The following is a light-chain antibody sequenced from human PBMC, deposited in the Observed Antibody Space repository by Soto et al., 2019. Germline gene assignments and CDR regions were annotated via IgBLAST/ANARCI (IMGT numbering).Light chain of an antibody. Sequence: EIVLTQSPGTLSLSPGERATLSGRASQSVSSTYLAWYQQKPDQAPRLRIYGASSRATGIPGRFSGSGSGTDFPLTISRLEPEDFAVYYCQHYGSLVLTFGGGTKVEI. CDR1: QSVSSTY. V-gene: IGKV3-20*01. CDR2: GAS. CDR3: QHYGSLVLT. J-gene: IGKJ4*01.